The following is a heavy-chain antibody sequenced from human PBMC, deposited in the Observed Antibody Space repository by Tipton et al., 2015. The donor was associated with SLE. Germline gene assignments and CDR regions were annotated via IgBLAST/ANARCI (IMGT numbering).Heavy chain of an antibody. CDR3: ARGIAAAGGALFQH. D-gene: IGHD6-13*01. CDR2: INPNSGGT. J-gene: IGHJ1*01. CDR1: GYTFTGYY. Sequence: QSGAEVKKPGASVTVSCKASGYTFTGYYMHWVRQAPGQGLEWMGLINPNSGGTNYAQKFQGRVTMTRDTSINTAYMELSRLRSDDTAVYYCARGIAAAGGALFQHWGQGTLVTVSS. V-gene: IGHV1-2*02.